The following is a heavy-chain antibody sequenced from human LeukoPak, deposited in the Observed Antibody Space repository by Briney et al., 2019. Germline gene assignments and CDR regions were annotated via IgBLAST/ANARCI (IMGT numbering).Heavy chain of an antibody. Sequence: VASVKVSCKASGYTFTGYYMHWVRQAPGQRLEWMGWINPNSGGTKYAQKFQGRVTMTRDTSISTAYMEVSRLRSDDTAVYYCARTQAPTTVGPGDAFDIWGQGTRVIVSS. J-gene: IGHJ3*02. V-gene: IGHV1-2*02. CDR3: ARTQAPTTVGPGDAFDI. CDR2: INPNSGGT. CDR1: GYTFTGYY. D-gene: IGHD4-23*01.